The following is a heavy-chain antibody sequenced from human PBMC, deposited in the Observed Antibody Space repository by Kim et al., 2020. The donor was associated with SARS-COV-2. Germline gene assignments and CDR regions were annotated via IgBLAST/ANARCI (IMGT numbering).Heavy chain of an antibody. CDR1: GFTFSSYS. Sequence: GGSLRLSCAASGFTFSSYSMNWVRQAPGKGLEWVSYISSSSSTIYYADSVKGRFTISRDNAKNSLYLQMNSLRDEDTAVYYCARDGFGNYDSSGHDAFDIWGQGTMVTVSS. V-gene: IGHV3-48*02. CDR3: ARDGFGNYDSSGHDAFDI. CDR2: ISSSSSTI. J-gene: IGHJ3*02. D-gene: IGHD3-22*01.